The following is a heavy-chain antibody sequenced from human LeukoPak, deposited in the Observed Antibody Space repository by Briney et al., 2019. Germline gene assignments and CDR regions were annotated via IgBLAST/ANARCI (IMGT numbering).Heavy chain of an antibody. V-gene: IGHV4-39*01. CDR1: GCSISSSSYD. CDR3: ARHFIPEVGAEDGDYFDY. CDR2: IYYSVST. J-gene: IGHJ4*02. D-gene: IGHD1-26*01. Sequence: SETLSLTCTVSGCSISSSSYDWGWIRQPPGKGLEWIGNIYYSVSTYYNPSLKSRVTISVDTSKNQFSLKLSSVTAADTAVYYCARHFIPEVGAEDGDYFDYWGQGTLVTVSS.